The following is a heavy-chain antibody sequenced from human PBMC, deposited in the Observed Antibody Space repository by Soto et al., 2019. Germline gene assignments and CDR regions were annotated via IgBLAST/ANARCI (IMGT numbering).Heavy chain of an antibody. CDR3: AKNRGSGSYTNWNFDV. Sequence: GGSLRLSCTASGFTVSSNYMSWVRQAPGKGLEWVSVIYSGGTTYYADSVKGRFTISRDNSKNTLYLQMNSLRAEDTAVYYCAKNRGSGSYTNWNFDVWGRGTLVTVSS. V-gene: IGHV3-66*01. CDR2: IYSGGTT. CDR1: GFTVSSNY. D-gene: IGHD1-26*01. J-gene: IGHJ2*01.